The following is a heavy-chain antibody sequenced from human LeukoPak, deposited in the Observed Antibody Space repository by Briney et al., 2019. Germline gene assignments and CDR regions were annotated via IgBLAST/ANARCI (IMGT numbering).Heavy chain of an antibody. CDR2: MYTSGTT. V-gene: IGHV4-61*02. CDR1: GDSISSGSYS. CDR3: ARGHDFFTGFGGGYYYYYYMYV. Sequence: SETLSLTCTVSGDSISSGSYSWSCIRQPAGKGLEWIGRMYTSGTTNYNPSLKSRDTISINTSENQFSLTLTSVTAADTALLYCARGHDFFTGFGGGYYYYYYMYVWGKGNTVTVSS. D-gene: IGHD3-9*01. J-gene: IGHJ6*03.